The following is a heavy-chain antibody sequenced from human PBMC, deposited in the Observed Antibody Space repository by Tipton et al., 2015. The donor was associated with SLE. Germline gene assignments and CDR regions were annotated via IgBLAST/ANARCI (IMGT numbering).Heavy chain of an antibody. CDR1: GGSISSSSYY. CDR2: IYYSGST. CDR3: ARDYRAAARSRYGMDV. V-gene: IGHV4-39*02. D-gene: IGHD6-13*01. Sequence: TLSLTCTVSGGSISSSSYYWGWIRQPPGKGLEWIGSIYYSGSTYYNPSLKSRVTISVDTSKNQFSLKLSSVTAADTAVYYCARDYRAAARSRYGMDVWGRGTTVTVSS. J-gene: IGHJ6*02.